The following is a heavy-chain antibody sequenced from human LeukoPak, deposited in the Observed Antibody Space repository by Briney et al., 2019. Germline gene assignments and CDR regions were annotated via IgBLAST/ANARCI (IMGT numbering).Heavy chain of an antibody. CDR1: GGSINSYY. CDR2: IYYSGST. J-gene: IGHJ4*02. V-gene: IGHV4-59*08. CDR3: ARHASSYYDSSGYLFDY. D-gene: IGHD3-22*01. Sequence: SETLSLTCAVSGGSINSYYWSWIRQPPGKGLEWIGYIYYSGSTNYNPSLKSRVTISVDTSKNQFSLKLSSVTAADTAVYYCARHASSYYDSSGYLFDYWGQGTLVTVSS.